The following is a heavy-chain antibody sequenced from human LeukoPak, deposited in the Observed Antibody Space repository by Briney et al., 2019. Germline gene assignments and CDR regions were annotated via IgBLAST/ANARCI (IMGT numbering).Heavy chain of an antibody. D-gene: IGHD6-13*01. V-gene: IGHV3-30*01. CDR3: AKAYVRYSSSWYSDY. J-gene: IGHJ4*02. CDR1: GFTFSSYA. Sequence: GRSLRLSCAASGFTFSSYAMHWVRQAPGKGLEWVAVISYDGSNKYYADSVKGRFTISRDNSKNTPYLQMNSLRDEDTTVYYFAKAYVRYSSSWYSDYWGQGTLVTVSS. CDR2: ISYDGSNK.